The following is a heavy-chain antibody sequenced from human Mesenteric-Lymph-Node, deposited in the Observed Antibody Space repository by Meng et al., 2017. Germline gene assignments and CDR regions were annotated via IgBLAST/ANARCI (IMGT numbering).Heavy chain of an antibody. CDR2: INHSGST. J-gene: IGHJ4*02. D-gene: IGHD3-10*01. CDR1: GGSFSGYY. V-gene: IGHV4-34*01. Sequence: QVQLQGSGPGLLKPSEPLSLTCAVYGGSFSGYYWSWICQPPGKGLEWIGEINHSGSTNYNPSLKSRVTISVDTSKNQFSLMLTSVTATDTAVYYCARRRGGSGRDCWGQGTLVTVSS. CDR3: ARRRGGSGRDC.